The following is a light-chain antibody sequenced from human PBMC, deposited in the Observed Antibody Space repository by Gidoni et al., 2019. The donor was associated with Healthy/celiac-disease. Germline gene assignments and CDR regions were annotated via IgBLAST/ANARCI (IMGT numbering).Light chain of an antibody. V-gene: IGKV3-11*01. CDR2: DAS. CDR3: QQRSNWPRT. J-gene: IGKJ3*01. CDR1: QSVSSS. Sequence: EIVSTQSAATLSLSPGDRPTISCMASQSVSSSLAWYQQKPGQAPRLLIYDASNRATGIPARFSGSGSGTEFTLTISSLEPEDFAVYYCQQRSNWPRTFGPGTKVDIK.